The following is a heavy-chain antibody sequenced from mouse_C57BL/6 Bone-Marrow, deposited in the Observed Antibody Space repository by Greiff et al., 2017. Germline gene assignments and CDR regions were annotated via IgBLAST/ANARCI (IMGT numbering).Heavy chain of an antibody. J-gene: IGHJ4*01. D-gene: IGHD1-1*01. CDR2: IHPNSGST. Sequence: QVQLQQPGAELVKPGASVKLSCKASGYTFTSYWMHWVKQRPGQGLEWIGMIHPNSGSTNYNEKFKSKATLTVDKSSSTAYMQLSSLTSEDSAVYYCEADYYGLYYAMDYWGQGTSVTVSS. CDR3: EADYYGLYYAMDY. CDR1: GYTFTSYW. V-gene: IGHV1-64*01.